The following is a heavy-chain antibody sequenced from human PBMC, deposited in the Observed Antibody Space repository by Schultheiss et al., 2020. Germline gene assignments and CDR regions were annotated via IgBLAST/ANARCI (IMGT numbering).Heavy chain of an antibody. J-gene: IGHJ5*02. Sequence: SETLSLTCTVSGGSISSSSYYWGWIRQPPGKGLEWIGFIYNTGSTKYNPSLKSRVTMSVDTSKNQFSLKLSSVTAADTAVYYCARQCEYYDFWSGWFDPWGQGTLVTVSS. CDR2: IYNTGST. CDR1: GGSISSSSYY. D-gene: IGHD3-3*01. V-gene: IGHV4-61*05. CDR3: ARQCEYYDFWSGWFDP.